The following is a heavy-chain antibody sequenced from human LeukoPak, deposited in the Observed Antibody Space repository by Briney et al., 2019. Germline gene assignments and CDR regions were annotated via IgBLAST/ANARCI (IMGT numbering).Heavy chain of an antibody. D-gene: IGHD6-19*01. CDR1: GFTFSTYA. V-gene: IGHV3-23*01. CDR3: AKMVAGTVRYYYYYGMDV. J-gene: IGHJ6*02. Sequence: PGGSLRLSCAASGFTFSTYAMNWVRQAPGKGLEWVSLISDSGDTTYYADSVKGRFTISRDNSKNTLYLQMNSLRAEDTAVYYCAKMVAGTVRYYYYYGMDVWGQGTTVTVSS. CDR2: ISDSGDTT.